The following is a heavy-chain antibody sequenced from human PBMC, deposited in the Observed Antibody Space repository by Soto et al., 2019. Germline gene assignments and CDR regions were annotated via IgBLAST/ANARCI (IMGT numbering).Heavy chain of an antibody. CDR3: ARRNYGEEGYFFDF. D-gene: IGHD4-17*01. CDR1: GGSITGYY. Sequence: QVQLRESGPGLVRPSETLSLTCTVSGGSITGYYWNWIRQPPGKGLEWIGYIYDSGTTTYNAALKSRVTISADTSKNQFSLNLRSVTAADTAVYYCARRNYGEEGYFFDFWGQRLLVTVSS. J-gene: IGHJ4*02. CDR2: IYDSGTT. V-gene: IGHV4-59*08.